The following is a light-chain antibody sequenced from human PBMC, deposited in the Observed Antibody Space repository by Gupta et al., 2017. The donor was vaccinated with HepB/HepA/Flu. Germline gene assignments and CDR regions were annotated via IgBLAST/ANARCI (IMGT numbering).Light chain of an antibody. J-gene: IGKJ3*01. Sequence: DIQMTQSPSSLSASVGDRVTITCRASQRISSYLNWYQQKPGKAPKLLIYAASRVKSGVPSRFSGSGSGTDFTLTISSRQPEDFATYYCQQRDSTPRTFGHGTKVDIK. CDR2: AAS. CDR3: QQRDSTPRT. CDR1: QRISSY. V-gene: IGKV1-39*01.